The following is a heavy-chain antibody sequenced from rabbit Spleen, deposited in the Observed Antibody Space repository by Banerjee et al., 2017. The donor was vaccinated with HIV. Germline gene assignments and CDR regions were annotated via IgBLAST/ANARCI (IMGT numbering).Heavy chain of an antibody. Sequence: EQLEESGGGLVKPEGSLTLTCKASGVPLNDKDVMCWVRQAPGKGLEWIACINIATGKSVYASWAKGRFIMFRTSSTTVTLQMTSLTAADTATYFCARDLVTVIGWNFNLWGPGPWSPS. D-gene: IGHD1-1*01. CDR2: INIATGKS. CDR3: ARDLVTVIGWNFNL. CDR1: GVPLNDKDV. V-gene: IGHV1S45*01. J-gene: IGHJ4*01.